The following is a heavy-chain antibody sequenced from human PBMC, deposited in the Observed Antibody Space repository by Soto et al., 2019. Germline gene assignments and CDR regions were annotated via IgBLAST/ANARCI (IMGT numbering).Heavy chain of an antibody. D-gene: IGHD2-8*02. V-gene: IGHV4-39*02. CDR2: IYSSENT. J-gene: IGHJ4*02. Sequence: PSETLSLTCSVSGGFVSSSSYSWGWIRQSPGKGLEWIGTIYSSENTYYNPSLLSRVTISVDTSKNEFSLRLSSVTAADTAVYYCARDKITGLFDYWGQGTLVTVPQ. CDR1: GGFVSSSSYS. CDR3: ARDKITGLFDY.